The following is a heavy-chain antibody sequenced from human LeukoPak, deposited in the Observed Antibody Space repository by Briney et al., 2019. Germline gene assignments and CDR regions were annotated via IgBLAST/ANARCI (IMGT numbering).Heavy chain of an antibody. D-gene: IGHD6-6*01. CDR3: ARDLVARPAYMDV. J-gene: IGHJ6*03. CDR2: IKQDGSEK. CDR1: GFTFNKFW. Sequence: GGSLRLSCAASGFTFNKFWMSWVRQAPGKGLEWVANIKQDGSEKYYVDSVKGRFTISRDNPKNSVYLQMDSLRAEDTAVYYCARDLVARPAYMDVWGKGTTVTVSS. V-gene: IGHV3-7*01.